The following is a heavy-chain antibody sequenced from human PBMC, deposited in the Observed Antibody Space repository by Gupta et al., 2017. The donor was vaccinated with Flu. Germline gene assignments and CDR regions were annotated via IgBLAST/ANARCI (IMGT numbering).Heavy chain of an antibody. Sequence: QVQLQESGPGLVKPSGTLSLTCAVSGGSISSSNWWSWVRQPPGKGLEWIGEIYHSGSTNYNPSLKSRVTISVDKSKNQFSLKLSSVTAADTAVYYCARAEQTTVTTNLHWYFDLWGRGTLVTVSS. V-gene: IGHV4-4*02. CDR3: ARAEQTTVTTNLHWYFDL. CDR2: IYHSGST. J-gene: IGHJ2*01. CDR1: GGSISSSNW. D-gene: IGHD4-17*01.